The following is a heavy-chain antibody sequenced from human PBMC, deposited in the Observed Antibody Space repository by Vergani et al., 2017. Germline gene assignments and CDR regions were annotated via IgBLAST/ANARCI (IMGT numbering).Heavy chain of an antibody. V-gene: IGHV4-4*07. CDR3: ARSGSVSDSSRFLEWLPDYYYYYMDV. J-gene: IGHJ6*03. CDR1: GGSISSYY. Sequence: QVQLQESGPGLVKPSETLSLTCTVSGGSISSYYWSWIRQPAGKGLEWIGRIYTSGSTNYNPSLKSRVTMSVDTSKNQFSLKLSSVTAADTAVYYCARSGSVSDSSRFLEWLPDYYYYYMDVWGKGTTVTVSS. CDR2: IYTSGST. D-gene: IGHD3-3*01.